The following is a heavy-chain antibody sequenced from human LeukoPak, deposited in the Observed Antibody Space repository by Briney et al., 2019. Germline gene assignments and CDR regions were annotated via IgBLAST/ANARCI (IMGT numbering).Heavy chain of an antibody. Sequence: PGGSLRLSCAASGFTFSSYAMSWVRQAPGKGLEWVSAISGSGGSTYYADSVKGRFTISRDNSKNTLYLQMNSLRAEDTAVYYCAKVGSLVYCGGDCSDMPYFDYWGQGTLVAVSS. J-gene: IGHJ4*02. CDR3: AKVGSLVYCGGDCSDMPYFDY. CDR1: GFTFSSYA. D-gene: IGHD2-21*02. CDR2: ISGSGGST. V-gene: IGHV3-23*01.